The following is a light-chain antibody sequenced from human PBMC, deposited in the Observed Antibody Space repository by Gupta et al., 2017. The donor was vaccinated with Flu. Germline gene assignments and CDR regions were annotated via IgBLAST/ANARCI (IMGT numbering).Light chain of an antibody. CDR3: QQDCSSPT. V-gene: IGKV3-20*01. CDR1: QSVSSSY. CDR2: GAS. Sequence: EIVLTQSPGTLSLSPGERATLSCRASQSVSSSYLAWYQQKPGQAPRLLIYGASSRATGIPDRFSGSGSGTDFTLTISILEPEDFAVYYCQQDCSSPTFGGGTKVEIK. J-gene: IGKJ4*01.